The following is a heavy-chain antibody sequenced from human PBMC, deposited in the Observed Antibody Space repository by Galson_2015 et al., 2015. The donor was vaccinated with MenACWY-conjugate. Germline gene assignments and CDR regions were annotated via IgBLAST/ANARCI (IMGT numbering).Heavy chain of an antibody. CDR3: AHSGEYCSRTSCYYFDY. CDR2: LYWGGDE. V-gene: IGHV2-5*02. J-gene: IGHJ4*02. CDR1: GFSLTTTVVG. D-gene: IGHD2-2*01. Sequence: PALVKPTQTLTLTCTFSGFSLTTTVVGVAWIRQPPGKALEWLALLYWGGDERSRPSLRRRTPVTKYTSTNRVVLTMTNVDPVDTATYYCAHSGEYCSRTSCYYFDYWGQGAPVTVSS.